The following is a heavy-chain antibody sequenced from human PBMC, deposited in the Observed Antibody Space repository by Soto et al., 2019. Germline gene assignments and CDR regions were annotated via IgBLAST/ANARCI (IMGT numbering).Heavy chain of an antibody. D-gene: IGHD6-19*01. V-gene: IGHV3-23*01. J-gene: IGHJ4*02. CDR3: AKDVSYSSGWRGPLRRGTAFDY. Sequence: GGSLRLSCAASGFTFSSYAMSWVRQAPGKGLEWVSAISGSGGSTYYADSVKGRFTISRDNSKNTLYLQMNSLRAEDTAVYYCAKDVSYSSGWRGPLRRGTAFDYWGQGTLVTVSS. CDR2: ISGSGGST. CDR1: GFTFSSYA.